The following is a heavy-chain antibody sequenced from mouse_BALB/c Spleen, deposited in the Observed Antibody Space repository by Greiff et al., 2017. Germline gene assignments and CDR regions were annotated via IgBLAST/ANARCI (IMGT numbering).Heavy chain of an antibody. Sequence: DVMLVESGGGLVKPGGSLKLSCAASGFTFSSYTMSWVRQTPEKRLEWVATISSGGSYTYYPDSVKGRFTISRDIAKNTLYLQMSSLKSEDTAVYYCAQYYGSSYHYAMDYWGQGTSVTVSS. D-gene: IGHD1-1*01. CDR1: GFTFSSYT. J-gene: IGHJ4*01. CDR2: ISSGGSYT. CDR3: AQYYGSSYHYAMDY. V-gene: IGHV5-6-4*01.